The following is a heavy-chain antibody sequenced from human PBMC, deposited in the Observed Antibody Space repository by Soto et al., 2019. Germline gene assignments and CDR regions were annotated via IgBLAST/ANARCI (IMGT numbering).Heavy chain of an antibody. V-gene: IGHV1-8*01. CDR3: ARQTTKYDFWSGYHGYYYYYMDV. D-gene: IGHD3-3*01. J-gene: IGHJ6*03. CDR1: GYTFPSYD. CDR2: MNPNSGNT. Sequence: ASVKVSCKASGYTFPSYDINWVRQATGQGLEWMGWMNPNSGNTGYAQKFQGRVTMTRNTSISTAYMELSSLRSEDTAVYYCARQTTKYDFWSGYHGYYYYYMDVWGKGTTVTVSS.